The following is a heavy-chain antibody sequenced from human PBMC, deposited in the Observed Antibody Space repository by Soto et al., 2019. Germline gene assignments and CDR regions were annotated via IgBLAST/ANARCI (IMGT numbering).Heavy chain of an antibody. CDR3: ARASSRLYYFDY. CDR1: VFTFSRYW. J-gene: IGHJ4*02. CDR2: IKQDGSEK. Sequence: WWSLRLSCAASVFTFSRYWMSWFRQAPGKGLEWVANIKQDGSEKYYVDSVKGRFTISRDNAKNSLYLQMNSLRAEDTAVYYCARASSRLYYFDYWGQGTLVTVSS. D-gene: IGHD6-6*01. V-gene: IGHV3-7*03.